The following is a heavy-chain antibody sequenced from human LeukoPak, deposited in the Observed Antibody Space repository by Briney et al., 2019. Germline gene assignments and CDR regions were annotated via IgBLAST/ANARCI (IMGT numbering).Heavy chain of an antibody. J-gene: IGHJ4*02. CDR3: ARAQGGYSYGGNFDY. CDR1: GFTFSTYT. V-gene: IGHV3-21*01. D-gene: IGHD5-18*01. Sequence: GGSLRLSCAASGFTFSTYTMNWVRQAPGEGLEWVSSISSSTTYIYYADSLKGRFTISRDNAKNSLYLQMNSLRDEDTAVYYCARAQGGYSYGGNFDYWGQGTLVTVSS. CDR2: ISSSTTYI.